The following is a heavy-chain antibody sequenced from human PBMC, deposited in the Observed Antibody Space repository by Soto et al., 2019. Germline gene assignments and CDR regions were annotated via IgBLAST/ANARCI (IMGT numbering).Heavy chain of an antibody. Sequence: QVQLVESGGGLVKPGGSLRLSCAASGFTFSDYYMSWIRQAPGKGLEWVSYISSSGSTIYYADSVKGRFTVSRDNAKNSLYLQMNSLRAEDTAVYYCASPRPPHWSGGRCYYYYGMDVWGQGTTVSVSS. V-gene: IGHV3-11*01. CDR1: GFTFSDYY. D-gene: IGHD2-15*01. CDR2: ISSSGSTI. CDR3: ASPRPPHWSGGRCYYYYGMDV. J-gene: IGHJ6*02.